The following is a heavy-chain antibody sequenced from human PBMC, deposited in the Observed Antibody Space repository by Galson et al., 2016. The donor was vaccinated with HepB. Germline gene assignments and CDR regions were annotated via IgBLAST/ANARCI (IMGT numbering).Heavy chain of an antibody. J-gene: IGHJ6*02. CDR3: ARGMTTQFPYCYNGLDV. CDR2: MNPNSANT. D-gene: IGHD5-24*01. CDR1: GYTFTGFD. V-gene: IGHV1-8*02. Sequence: SVKVSCKASGYTFTGFDINWVRQAPGQGLEWMGWMNPNSANTGYAQKFQGRVTMTRSTSMSEAYMELSSLTYDDTAVYYCARGMTTQFPYCYNGLDVWGQGTTVTVS.